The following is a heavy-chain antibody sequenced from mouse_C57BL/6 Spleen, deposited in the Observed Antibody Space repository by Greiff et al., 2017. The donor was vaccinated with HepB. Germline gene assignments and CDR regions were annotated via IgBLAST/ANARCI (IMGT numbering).Heavy chain of an antibody. CDR2: ISDGGSYT. Sequence: EVHLVESGGGLVKPGGSLKLSCAASGFTFSSYAMSWVRQTPEKRLEWVATISDGGSYTYYPDNVKGRFTISRDNAKNNLYLQMSHLKSEDTAMYYCARRDDYDHYFDYWGQGTTLTVSS. V-gene: IGHV5-4*01. D-gene: IGHD2-4*01. J-gene: IGHJ2*01. CDR3: ARRDDYDHYFDY. CDR1: GFTFSSYA.